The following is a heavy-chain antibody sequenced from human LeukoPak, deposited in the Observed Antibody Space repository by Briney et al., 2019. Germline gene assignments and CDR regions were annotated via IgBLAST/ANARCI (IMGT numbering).Heavy chain of an antibody. Sequence: PGGTLRLSAAAYTFTVDSNYLGWVGQAPGKGLKWVSTIYTGGNTYYAASVEGRFTISRDSSKNTVFLHMNSLRAEDTAMYYCARGDDSGYYDFFDYWGQGALVTVSS. D-gene: IGHD3-22*01. CDR1: TFTVDSNY. J-gene: IGHJ4*02. V-gene: IGHV3-53*01. CDR3: ARGDDSGYYDFFDY. CDR2: IYTGGNT.